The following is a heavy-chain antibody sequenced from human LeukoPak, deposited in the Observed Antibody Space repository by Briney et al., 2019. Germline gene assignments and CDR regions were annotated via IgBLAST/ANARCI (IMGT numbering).Heavy chain of an antibody. CDR3: ARGQPYYDFWSGYQNWFDP. D-gene: IGHD3-3*01. V-gene: IGHV4-4*09. Sequence: PSETLSHTCTVSGGSISSYYWSWIRQPPGKGLEWIGYIYTSGSTNYNPSLKSRVTISVDTSKNQFSLKLSSVTAADTAVYYCARGQPYYDFWSGYQNWFDPWGQGTLVTVSS. CDR2: IYTSGST. J-gene: IGHJ5*02. CDR1: GGSISSYY.